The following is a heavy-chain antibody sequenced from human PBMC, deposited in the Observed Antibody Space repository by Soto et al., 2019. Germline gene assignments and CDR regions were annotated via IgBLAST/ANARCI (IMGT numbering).Heavy chain of an antibody. J-gene: IGHJ6*03. Sequence: GGSLRLSGAASGFTFSSYAMSWVRQAPGKGLGWVSAISGSGGSTYDADSVKGRLTISGDNSKNTLYLQMNSLRAEDTAVYYCAKDGYGSGSRYYYSSYMDVWGKGTTVTVSS. CDR1: GFTFSSYA. V-gene: IGHV3-23*01. CDR2: ISGSGGST. CDR3: AKDGYGSGSRYYYSSYMDV. D-gene: IGHD3-10*01.